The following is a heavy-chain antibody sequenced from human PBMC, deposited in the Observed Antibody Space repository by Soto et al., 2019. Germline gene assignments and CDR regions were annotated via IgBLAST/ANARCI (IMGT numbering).Heavy chain of an antibody. V-gene: IGHV3-23*01. D-gene: IGHD6-6*01. Sequence: EVQLLESGGDLVQPGGSLRLSCAASGFTFSSYAMSWVRQAPGKGLEWVSTISNGGGSTYYADSVKGRFTISRDNSKNTLYLKMDSLRAEDTAVYYCAKAMRVYYFDYWGQGTLVTVSS. CDR2: ISNGGGST. CDR3: AKAMRVYYFDY. CDR1: GFTFSSYA. J-gene: IGHJ4*02.